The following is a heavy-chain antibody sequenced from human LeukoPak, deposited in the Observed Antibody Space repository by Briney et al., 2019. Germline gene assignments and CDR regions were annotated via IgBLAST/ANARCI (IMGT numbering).Heavy chain of an antibody. CDR2: IYYSGNT. V-gene: IGHV4-59*01. CDR1: GGSISSYY. CDR3: ARAPGSAYSSYYLDY. D-gene: IGHD3-22*01. Sequence: SETLSLTCTVSGGSISSYYWSWIRQSPGKGLEWIGYIYYSGNTNYTPSLRSRVTISLDTSKSQFSLKLSSVTAADTAVYYCARAPGSAYSSYYLDYWGQGTLVTVSS. J-gene: IGHJ4*02.